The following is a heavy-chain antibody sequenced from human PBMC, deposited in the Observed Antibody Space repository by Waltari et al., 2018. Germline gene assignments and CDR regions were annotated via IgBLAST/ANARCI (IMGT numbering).Heavy chain of an antibody. J-gene: IGHJ6*02. Sequence: QLQLQESGPGLVKPSETLALTCRVPGGSLSSSSYYWSWIRQPPGKGLEWIGSIYYTGTTYYNPSLKSRLTISVDTSKNQFSLKLTSVTAADTAVYYCAKRIQQNGLDLWGQGTTVIVS. V-gene: IGHV4-39*01. CDR2: IYYTGTT. CDR3: AKRIQQNGLDL. CDR1: GGSLSSSSYY. D-gene: IGHD1-1*01.